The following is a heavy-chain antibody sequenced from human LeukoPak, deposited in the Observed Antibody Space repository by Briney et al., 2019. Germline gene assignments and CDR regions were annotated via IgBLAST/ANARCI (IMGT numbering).Heavy chain of an antibody. CDR2: IYTSGSP. J-gene: IGHJ4*02. CDR1: GGSIGTYY. CDR3: ARDRYMGDFDY. D-gene: IGHD3-16*01. Sequence: SETLSLTCTVSGGSIGTYYWSWIRQPAGKGLEWIGRIYTSGSPNYNPSLKSRVTISVDTSKNQFSLRLSSVTAADTAVYYCARDRYMGDFDYWGQGTLVTVSS. V-gene: IGHV4-4*07.